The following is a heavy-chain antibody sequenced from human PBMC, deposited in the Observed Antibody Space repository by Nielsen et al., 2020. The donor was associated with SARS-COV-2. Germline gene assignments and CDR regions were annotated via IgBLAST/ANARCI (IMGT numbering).Heavy chain of an antibody. CDR2: VSTEGGTT. D-gene: IGHD3-16*02. CDR1: GFTFNSVG. J-gene: IGHJ4*02. CDR3: ANLFPLSC. V-gene: IGHV3-30*19. Sequence: RGSLRLSCAASGFTFNSVGMHWVRQAPGKGLEWVAVVSTEGGTTYYADSVKGRFTISRDNSKNTLYLQMNSLRAEDTALYYCANLFPLSCWGQGTLVTVSS.